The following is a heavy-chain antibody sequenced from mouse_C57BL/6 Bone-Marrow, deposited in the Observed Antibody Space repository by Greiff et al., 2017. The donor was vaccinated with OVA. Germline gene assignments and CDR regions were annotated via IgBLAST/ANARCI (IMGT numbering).Heavy chain of an antibody. V-gene: IGHV1-69*01. D-gene: IGHD2-1*01. Sequence: QVQLQQPGAELVMPGASMKLSCKASGYTFTSYWMHWVKQRPGQGLEWIGEIDPSDSYTNYNQKFKGKSTLTVDKSSSTAYMQLSSLTSEDSAVYYCARSGLYGNFYFDYWGQSTTLTVSS. CDR1: GYTFTSYW. CDR3: ARSGLYGNFYFDY. J-gene: IGHJ2*01. CDR2: IDPSDSYT.